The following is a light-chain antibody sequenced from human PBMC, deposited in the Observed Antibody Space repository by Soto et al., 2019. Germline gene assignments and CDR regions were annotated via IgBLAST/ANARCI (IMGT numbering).Light chain of an antibody. CDR1: QSVSRNY. Sequence: EIVLTQSPGTLSLSPGERATLSCRASQSVSRNYLAWYQNKPGQPPRLLIYGASTRATGIPDRFSGSGSVTNFTLSISRLEPEDFAVYYCQQYDTSPLTFGGGTKVEIK. J-gene: IGKJ4*01. CDR3: QQYDTSPLT. CDR2: GAS. V-gene: IGKV3-20*01.